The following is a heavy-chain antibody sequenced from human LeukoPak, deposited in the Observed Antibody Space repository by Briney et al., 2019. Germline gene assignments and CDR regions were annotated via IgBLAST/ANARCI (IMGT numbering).Heavy chain of an antibody. J-gene: IGHJ4*02. Sequence: GGSLRLSCAASGFTFSSYGMHWVRQAPGKGLEWVAVISYDGSNKYYADSVKGRFTISRDNSKNTLYLQMNSLRAEDTAVYYCAKDPAAYYSGSGSYHDYWGQGTLVTLSS. D-gene: IGHD3-10*01. V-gene: IGHV3-30*18. CDR3: AKDPAAYYSGSGSYHDY. CDR1: GFTFSSYG. CDR2: ISYDGSNK.